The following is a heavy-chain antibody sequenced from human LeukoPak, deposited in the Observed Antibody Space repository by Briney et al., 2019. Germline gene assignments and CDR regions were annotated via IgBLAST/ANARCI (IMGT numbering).Heavy chain of an antibody. CDR1: GDSINNYY. CDR2: IFYSGST. J-gene: IGHJ4*02. Sequence: SETLSLTCTVSGDSINNYYWNWIRQPPGKGLEWIGYIFYSGSTDYNPSLKSRVTISVDTSKNQFSLKLSSVTAADTAVYYCARRYSSGWLFDYWGQGTLVTVSS. V-gene: IGHV4-59*08. D-gene: IGHD5-18*01. CDR3: ARRYSSGWLFDY.